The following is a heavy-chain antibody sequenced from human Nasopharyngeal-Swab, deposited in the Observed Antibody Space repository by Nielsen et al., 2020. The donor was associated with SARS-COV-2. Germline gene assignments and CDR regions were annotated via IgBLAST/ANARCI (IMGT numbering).Heavy chain of an antibody. V-gene: IGHV3-21*01. D-gene: IGHD3-22*01. CDR1: GFTFSTYS. Sequence: GESLKISCAASGFTFSTYSMNWVRQAPGTGLEWVSSISSSSSYIYYADSLKGRFTISRDNAKYSLYLQMNSLRAEDTAVYYCERDQWFSYYDRYAVGYYYYGMDVWGQGTTVTVSS. CDR3: ERDQWFSYYDRYAVGYYYYGMDV. J-gene: IGHJ6*02. CDR2: ISSSSSYI.